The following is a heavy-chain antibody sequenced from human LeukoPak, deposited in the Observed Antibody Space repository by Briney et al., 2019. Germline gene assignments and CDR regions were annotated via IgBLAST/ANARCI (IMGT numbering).Heavy chain of an antibody. Sequence: PGGSLRLSCAASGVTLSDHHMDWVRQAPGKGLEWVGRSRDKARSYRTEYAASVDGRFTVSRDDSKNSPYLQMNSLKTEDTAVYYCARDGGEGDNSAFDIWGQGTVVTVSS. CDR1: GVTLSDHH. D-gene: IGHD3-16*01. CDR3: ARDGGEGDNSAFDI. CDR2: SRDKARSYRT. J-gene: IGHJ3*02. V-gene: IGHV3-72*01.